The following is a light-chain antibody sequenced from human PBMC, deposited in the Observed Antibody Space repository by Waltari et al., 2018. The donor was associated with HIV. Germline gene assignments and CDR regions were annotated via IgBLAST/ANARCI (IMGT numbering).Light chain of an antibody. CDR2: RNN. CDR3: AAWDDSLSAWV. Sequence: QSVLTQPPSASGTPGQRVTISCSGSSSHIGSNYVYWYQQLPGTAPKLLIYRNNQWPSGVPDRFSGSKSGTSASLAISGLRSEDEADYYCAAWDDSLSAWVFGGGTKLTVL. V-gene: IGLV1-47*01. J-gene: IGLJ3*02. CDR1: SSHIGSNY.